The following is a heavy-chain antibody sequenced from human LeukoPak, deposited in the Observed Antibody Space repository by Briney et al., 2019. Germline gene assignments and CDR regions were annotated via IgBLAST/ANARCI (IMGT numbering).Heavy chain of an antibody. CDR3: AASMVDYYGSGSFDY. J-gene: IGHJ4*02. CDR1: GFTFSSYW. D-gene: IGHD3-10*01. Sequence: PGGSLRLSCAASGFTFSSYWMSWVRQAPGKGLEWVANIKQDGSEKYYVDSVKGRFTISRDNAKNSLNLQMNSLRAEDTAVYYCAASMVDYYGSGSFDYWDQGTLVTVSS. CDR2: IKQDGSEK. V-gene: IGHV3-7*01.